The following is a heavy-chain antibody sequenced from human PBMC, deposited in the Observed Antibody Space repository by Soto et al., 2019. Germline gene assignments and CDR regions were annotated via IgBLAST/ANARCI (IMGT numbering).Heavy chain of an antibody. CDR2: IYYSGST. J-gene: IGHJ4*02. V-gene: IGHV4-39*01. Sequence: PSETLSLTCTVSGGSISSSSYYWGWIRQPPGKGLEWIGSIYYSGSTYHNPSLNSRVTISVDTSKNQFSLKLSSVTAADTAVYYCARRAALRGFDYWGQGTLVTVSS. CDR3: ARRAALRGFDY. CDR1: GGSISSSSYY. D-gene: IGHD5-12*01.